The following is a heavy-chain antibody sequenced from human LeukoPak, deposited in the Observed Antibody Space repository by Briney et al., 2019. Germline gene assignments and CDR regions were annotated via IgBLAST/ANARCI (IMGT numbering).Heavy chain of an antibody. J-gene: IGHJ4*02. CDR1: GASVSSGSYY. Sequence: SETLSLTCTVSGASVSSGSYYWSWIRQPPGKGLEWIGYMYYSGTSNYNPSLRSRVTISVDTSKNQFSLKLSSLTAAGTAVYYCARDRDRLDYWGQGTLVTVSS. V-gene: IGHV4-61*01. D-gene: IGHD3-22*01. CDR3: ARDRDRLDY. CDR2: MYYSGTS.